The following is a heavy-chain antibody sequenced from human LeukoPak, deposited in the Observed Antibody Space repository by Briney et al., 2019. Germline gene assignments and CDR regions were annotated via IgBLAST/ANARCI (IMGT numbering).Heavy chain of an antibody. J-gene: IGHJ4*02. CDR2: IIPIVGST. CDR1: GDTFSSYG. CDR3: ASSDHTAMAKYYFGY. D-gene: IGHD5-18*01. Sequence: WASVKVSCKTSGDTFSSYGISWVRQAPGQGLEWMGRIIPIVGSTNYAEKLQGRVTITADKSTSTAYTELSSLRSEDTAVYYCASSDHTAMAKYYFGYWGQGTLVTVSS. V-gene: IGHV1-69*04.